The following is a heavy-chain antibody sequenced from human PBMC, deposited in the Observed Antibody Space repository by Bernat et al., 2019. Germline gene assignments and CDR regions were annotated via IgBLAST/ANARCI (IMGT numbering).Heavy chain of an antibody. Sequence: EVQLLESGGGLVQPGGSLRLSCAASGFTFSSYAMSWVRQAPGKGLEWVSAISGSGGSTYYADSVKGRFTISRDNSKNTLYLQMNSLRAEDTAVYYCAKDLFAPSDSNGWFTKGLDAFDIWGQGTMVTVSS. CDR2: ISGSGGST. CDR3: AKDLFAPSDSNGWFTKGLDAFDI. CDR1: GFTFSSYA. D-gene: IGHD3-22*01. J-gene: IGHJ3*02. V-gene: IGHV3-23*01.